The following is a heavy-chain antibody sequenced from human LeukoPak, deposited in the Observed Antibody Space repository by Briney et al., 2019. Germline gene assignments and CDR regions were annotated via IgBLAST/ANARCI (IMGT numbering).Heavy chain of an antibody. Sequence: SETLSLTCTVSGGSISSGGYYWSWIRQPPGKGLEWIGYIYHSGSTYYNPSLKSRVTISIDRSKNQFSLKLTSVTAADTAVYYCARRGPAPDYYMDVWGKGTTVTVSS. J-gene: IGHJ6*03. V-gene: IGHV4-30-2*01. CDR3: ARRGPAPDYYMDV. CDR1: GGSISSGGYY. CDR2: IYHSGST. D-gene: IGHD2-2*01.